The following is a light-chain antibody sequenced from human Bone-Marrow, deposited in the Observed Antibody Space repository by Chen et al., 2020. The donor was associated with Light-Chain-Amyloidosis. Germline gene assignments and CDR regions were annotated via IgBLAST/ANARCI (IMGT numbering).Light chain of an antibody. CDR2: RDT. J-gene: IGLJ2*01. CDR3: QSADSSGTYEVI. CDR1: DLPTKY. V-gene: IGLV3-25*02. Sequence: SYELTQPPSVSVSPGQTARITCSGDDLPTKYAYWYQQKPGQAPVLVIHRDTERPSGTSERFSGSRSGTTATLTISGVQAEEEADYHCQSADSSGTYEVIFGGGTKLTVL.